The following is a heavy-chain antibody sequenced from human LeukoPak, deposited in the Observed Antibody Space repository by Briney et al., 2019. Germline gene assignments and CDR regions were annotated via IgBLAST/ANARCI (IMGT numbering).Heavy chain of an antibody. CDR3: ARGPQFLGAFDY. D-gene: IGHD1-26*01. J-gene: IGHJ4*02. CDR2: ISSSSSYI. V-gene: IGHV3-21*01. CDR1: GSTFSSYS. Sequence: GGSLRLSCAASGSTFSSYSMNWVRQAPGKGLEWVSSISSSSSYIYYADSVKGRFTISRDNAKSSLYLQMNSLRAEDTAVYYCARGPQFLGAFDYWGQGTLVTVSS.